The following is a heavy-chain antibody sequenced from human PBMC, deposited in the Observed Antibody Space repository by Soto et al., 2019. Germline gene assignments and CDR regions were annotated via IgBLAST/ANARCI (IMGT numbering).Heavy chain of an antibody. CDR2: ISAYNGNT. Sequence: GASVKVSCKASGYTFTTYGSIWVRQAPGQGLEWMGWISAYNGNTNYAQKLQGRVTMTTDTSTSTAYMELRSLRSDDTAVYYCARVDDSSGYYYDYYYYGMDVWGQGTTVTVSS. CDR1: GYTFTTYG. CDR3: ARVDDSSGYYYDYYYYGMDV. J-gene: IGHJ6*02. D-gene: IGHD3-22*01. V-gene: IGHV1-18*01.